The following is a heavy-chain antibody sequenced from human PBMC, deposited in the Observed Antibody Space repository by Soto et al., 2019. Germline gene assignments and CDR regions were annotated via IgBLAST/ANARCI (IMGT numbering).Heavy chain of an antibody. CDR3: AREVGYYNAASRNLYFDY. CDR2: INHTGDT. CDR1: GGSFSGYY. Sequence: LSLTCAVSGGSFSGYYWSWVRQTPGKGLEWIGDINHTGDTNYHPSLKSRVMISVDTAKTQFSLNVTSVTAADTAVYYCAREVGYYNAASRNLYFDYWGPGTLVTVSS. J-gene: IGHJ4*02. D-gene: IGHD3-10*01. V-gene: IGHV4-34*01.